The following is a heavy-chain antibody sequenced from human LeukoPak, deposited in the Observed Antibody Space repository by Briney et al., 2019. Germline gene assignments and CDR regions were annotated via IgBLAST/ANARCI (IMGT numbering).Heavy chain of an antibody. Sequence: GGSLRLSCAASGFTFSSYWMSWVRQAPGKGRGWVANIRQDGNEKYYVDSVKGRFIISRDNAKNSLYLQINSLRAEDTAVYFCATGKLEWLFNFYYWGQGTLVTVSS. J-gene: IGHJ4*02. V-gene: IGHV3-7*03. D-gene: IGHD3-3*01. CDR1: GFTFSSYW. CDR2: IRQDGNEK. CDR3: ATGKLEWLFNFYY.